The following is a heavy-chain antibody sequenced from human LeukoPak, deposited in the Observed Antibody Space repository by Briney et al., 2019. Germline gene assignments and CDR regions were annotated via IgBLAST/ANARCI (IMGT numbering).Heavy chain of an antibody. V-gene: IGHV4-59*01. CDR2: IYYSGST. CDR1: GGSISSYY. D-gene: IGHD3-10*01. Sequence: PSETPSLTCTVSGGSISSYYWSWIRQPPGKGLEWIGYIYYSGSTNYNPSLKSRVTISVDTSKNQFSLKLSSVTAADTAVYYCARATGSMYYYGSGRPLAGFYGMDVWGQGTTVTVSS. J-gene: IGHJ6*02. CDR3: ARATGSMYYYGSGRPLAGFYGMDV.